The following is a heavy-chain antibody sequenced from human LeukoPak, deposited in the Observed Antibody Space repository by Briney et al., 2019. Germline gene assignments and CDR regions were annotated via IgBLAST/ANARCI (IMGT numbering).Heavy chain of an antibody. V-gene: IGHV3-23*01. J-gene: IGHJ4*02. CDR2: MSGSGDNT. Sequence: GGSLTLSCAASGFSFSSDAMRWVRHAPGKGLEWVSGMSGSGDNTYYADSVKGRFTISRDNSKNTLYVQVNSLGTEDTAAYYCAKGSYYDSSGSFYFDYWGQGTLVTVSS. D-gene: IGHD3-22*01. CDR1: GFSFSSDA. CDR3: AKGSYYDSSGSFYFDY.